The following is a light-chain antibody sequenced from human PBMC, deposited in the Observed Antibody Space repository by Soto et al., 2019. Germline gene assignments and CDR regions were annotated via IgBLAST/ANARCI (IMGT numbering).Light chain of an antibody. CDR3: QQSYSNTIT. CDR2: KAS. J-gene: IGKJ5*01. V-gene: IGKV1-5*03. Sequence: DIQITQSPSTLSGSVGDRVTITCRASQTISSWLAWYQQKPGKAPKLLIYKASNLESGVPSRFSGSGSGTEFTLTSSSLQPEDFATYYCQQSYSNTITFGQGTRLEIK. CDR1: QTISSW.